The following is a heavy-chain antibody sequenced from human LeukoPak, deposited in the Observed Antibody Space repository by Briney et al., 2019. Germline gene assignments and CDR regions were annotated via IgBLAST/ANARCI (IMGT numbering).Heavy chain of an antibody. V-gene: IGHV4-4*07. D-gene: IGHD4-11*01. CDR3: AREGPYSNYVLLDY. Sequence: SETLSLTCTVSGYSISSGYYWSWIRQPAGKGLEWIGRIYTSGSTNYNPSLKSGVTMSVDTSKNQFSLKLSSVTAADTAVYYCAREGPYSNYVLLDYWGQGTLVTVSS. CDR1: GYSISSGYY. CDR2: IYTSGST. J-gene: IGHJ4*02.